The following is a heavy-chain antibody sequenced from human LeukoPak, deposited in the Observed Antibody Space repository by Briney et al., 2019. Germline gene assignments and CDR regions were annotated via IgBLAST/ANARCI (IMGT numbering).Heavy chain of an antibody. J-gene: IGHJ3*02. D-gene: IGHD3-22*01. V-gene: IGHV4-39*07. CDR3: AKSNGYVLVDI. CDR1: GGSISTSNYY. CDR2: IFYSGST. Sequence: SETLSLTCTVSGGSISTSNYYWGWLRQPPGKGLEWIGNIFYSGSTYYSPSVKSRVTISLDTSKNQFSLKLNSVTAADTAVYYCAKSNGYVLVDIWGQGTMVTVSS.